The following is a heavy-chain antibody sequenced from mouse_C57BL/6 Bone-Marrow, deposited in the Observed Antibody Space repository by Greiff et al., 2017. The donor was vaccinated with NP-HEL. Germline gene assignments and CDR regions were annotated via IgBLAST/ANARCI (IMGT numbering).Heavy chain of an antibody. J-gene: IGHJ4*01. V-gene: IGHV5-16*01. CDR3: ARDGPYYAMDY. CDR2: INYDGSST. CDR1: GFTFSDYY. Sequence: DVKLVESEGGLVQPGSSMKLSCTASGFTFSDYYMAWVRQVPEKGLEWVANINYDGSSTYYLDSLKSRFIISRDNAKNILCLQMSSLKSEDTATYYCARDGPYYAMDYWGQGTSVTVSS.